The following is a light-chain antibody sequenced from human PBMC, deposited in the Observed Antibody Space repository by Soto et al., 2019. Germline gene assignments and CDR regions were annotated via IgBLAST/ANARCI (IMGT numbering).Light chain of an antibody. CDR3: QQDGNSPLT. CDR1: QSVRSTY. V-gene: IGKV3-20*01. J-gene: IGKJ4*02. Sequence: EIVLTQSPGTLSLSPGERATLSCRASQSVRSTYLAWYQQKPGQAPRLLIYGASSSATGIPDRFSGSGSGTDFTLTISRLEPEDFAVYYCQQDGNSPLTFGGGTKVEIK. CDR2: GAS.